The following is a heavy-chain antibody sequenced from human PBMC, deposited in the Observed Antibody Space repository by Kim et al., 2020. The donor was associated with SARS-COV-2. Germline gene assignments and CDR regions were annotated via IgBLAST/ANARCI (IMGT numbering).Heavy chain of an antibody. J-gene: IGHJ6*02. CDR2: IYYSGST. CDR1: GGSISSYY. D-gene: IGHD3-22*01. Sequence: SETLSLTCTVSGGSISSYYWSWIRQPPGKGLEWIGYIYYSGSTNYNPSLKSRVTISVDTSKNQFSLKLSSVTAADTAVYYCARDRITMTSSQGMDVWGQGTTVTVSS. V-gene: IGHV4-59*01. CDR3: ARDRITMTSSQGMDV.